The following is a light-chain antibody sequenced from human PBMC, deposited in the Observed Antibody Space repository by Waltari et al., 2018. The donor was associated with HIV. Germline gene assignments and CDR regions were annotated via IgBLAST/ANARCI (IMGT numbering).Light chain of an antibody. CDR2: GAS. V-gene: IGKV3-20*01. CDR1: QSVNTNY. Sequence: EIVLTQSPGTLSLSPGDRAILSCRASQSVNTNYLVWYQQKAGQAPRLVMYGASNSATGIPDRFSSSGSGTDFTLTISRLGPEDFAVYYCQQYGSSPWTFGQGTKVEIK. CDR3: QQYGSSPWT. J-gene: IGKJ1*01.